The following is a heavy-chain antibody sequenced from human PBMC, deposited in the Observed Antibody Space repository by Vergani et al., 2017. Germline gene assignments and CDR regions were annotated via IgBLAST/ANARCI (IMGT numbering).Heavy chain of an antibody. Sequence: EVQLVESGGGLVQPGRSLRLSCKASGFTFRDYAMSWVRQAPGKGLEWVGFIRSKAYGGTTEYAASVKGRFTISRDDSKSIAYLKMNSLKTEDTAVYYCTRAGGGSDSSSPHRMILYYWGQGTLVTVSS. CDR1: GFTFRDYA. J-gene: IGHJ4*02. V-gene: IGHV3-49*04. CDR3: TRAGGGSDSSSPHRMILYY. CDR2: IRSKAYGGTT. D-gene: IGHD6-13*01.